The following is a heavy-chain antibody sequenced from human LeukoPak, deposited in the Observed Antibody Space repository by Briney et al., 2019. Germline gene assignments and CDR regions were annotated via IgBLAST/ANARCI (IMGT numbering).Heavy chain of an antibody. CDR1: GGTFDNYA. D-gene: IGHD2-2*01. J-gene: IGHJ4*02. CDR2: IIPMLGKT. Sequence: ASVKVSCKASGGTFDNYAVNWVREAPGLGLEWMGRIIPMLGKTNSAQKFQDRVTFTADKSTGSAYMELTHLRPDDTAVYFCARGLFGGFAAAPFDHWGQGTLVTVSP. CDR3: ARGLFGGFAAAPFDH. V-gene: IGHV1-69*04.